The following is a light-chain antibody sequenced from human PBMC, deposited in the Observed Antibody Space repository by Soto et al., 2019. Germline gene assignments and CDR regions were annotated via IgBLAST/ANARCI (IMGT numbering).Light chain of an antibody. Sequence: QSALTQPPSVSGAPGQRVTISCTGSSSNIGAGYDVHWYQQRPGTAPKLLIFGNINRPSGVPDRFSGSKSGTSASLAITGLQAEDEGDYYCQSYDSTLSARYVLGTGTKV. CDR2: GNI. CDR1: SSNIGAGYD. J-gene: IGLJ1*01. V-gene: IGLV1-40*01. CDR3: QSYDSTLSARYV.